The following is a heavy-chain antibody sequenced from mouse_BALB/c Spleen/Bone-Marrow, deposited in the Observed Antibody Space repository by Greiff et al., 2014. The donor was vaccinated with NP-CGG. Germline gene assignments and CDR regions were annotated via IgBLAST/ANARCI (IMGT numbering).Heavy chain of an antibody. D-gene: IGHD2-13*01. J-gene: IGHJ2*01. CDR3: ARSDFYFDY. CDR1: GYSFTGYF. Sequence: VQLQQSGPDLVKPGASVKMSCKASGYSFTGYFMNRVMQSHGKSLEWIGRINPDNGDTFYNQKFKGKATLTVDRSSNTAHMDLRSLASEGSAVYYCARSDFYFDYWGQGTTLTVSS. V-gene: IGHV1-20*02. CDR2: INPDNGDT.